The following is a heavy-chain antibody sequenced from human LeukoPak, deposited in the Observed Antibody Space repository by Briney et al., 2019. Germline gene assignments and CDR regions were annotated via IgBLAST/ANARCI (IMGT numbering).Heavy chain of an antibody. Sequence: GSSVKVSCKASGGTFSSYATSWVRQAPGQGLEWMGGIIPIFGTANYAQKFQGRVTITADKSTSTAYMELSSLRSEDTAVYYCARPRGSCSGGSCYYYYFDYWGQGTLATVSS. CDR2: IIPIFGTA. CDR3: ARPRGSCSGGSCYYYYFDY. CDR1: GGTFSSYA. D-gene: IGHD2-15*01. V-gene: IGHV1-69*06. J-gene: IGHJ4*02.